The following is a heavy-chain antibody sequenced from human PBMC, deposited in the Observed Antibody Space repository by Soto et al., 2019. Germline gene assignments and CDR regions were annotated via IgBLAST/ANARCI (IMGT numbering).Heavy chain of an antibody. Sequence: QVQLQESGPGLVKLSGTLSLTCAVSGDSISSPNWCSWVRQPPGKGLEWIGEISQSGSSNYNPSLKSRVTMSVDKSENQFSLRLSSVTAADTAVYYCARGDTNSPDYYYGMDVWGQGTTVIVSS. CDR2: ISQSGSS. CDR3: ARGDTNSPDYYYGMDV. CDR1: GDSISSPNW. J-gene: IGHJ6*02. V-gene: IGHV4-4*02. D-gene: IGHD2-8*01.